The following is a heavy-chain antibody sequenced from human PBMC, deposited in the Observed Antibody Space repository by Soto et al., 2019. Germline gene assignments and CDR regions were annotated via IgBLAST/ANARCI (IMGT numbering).Heavy chain of an antibody. D-gene: IGHD2-8*01. V-gene: IGHV5-51*01. J-gene: IGHJ5*02. Sequence: GESMKISCKGSGYSFTSYWVGWVRQMPGKGLEWMGIIYPGDSDTRYSPSFQGQVTISADKSISTAYLQWSSLKASDTAMYYCARHNVNNWFDPWGQGTLVTVSS. CDR1: GYSFTSYW. CDR2: IYPGDSDT. CDR3: ARHNVNNWFDP.